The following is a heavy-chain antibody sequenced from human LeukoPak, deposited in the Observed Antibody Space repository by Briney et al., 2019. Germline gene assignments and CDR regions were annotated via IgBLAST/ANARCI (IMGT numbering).Heavy chain of an antibody. Sequence: GESLKISCKGSGYSFTTYWIGWVRQMPGKSLEWMGIIYPGDSETRYSPSFQGQVTISADKSISNAYLQWSSLKASDTAMYYCARHLEGAGPDWFDPWGQGTLVTVSS. J-gene: IGHJ5*02. D-gene: IGHD1-26*01. CDR2: IYPGDSET. CDR1: GYSFTTYW. CDR3: ARHLEGAGPDWFDP. V-gene: IGHV5-51*01.